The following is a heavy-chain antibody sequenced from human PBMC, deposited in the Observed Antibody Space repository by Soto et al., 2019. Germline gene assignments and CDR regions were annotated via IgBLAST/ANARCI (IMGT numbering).Heavy chain of an antibody. CDR3: ARATFGGVIPMLGYYYGMDV. Sequence: QVQLVQSGAEVKKPGSSVKVSCKASGGTFSSYAISWVRQAPGQGLEWMGGIIPIFGTANYAQKFQGRVTITADEPXXTXYXELSSLRSEDTAVYYCARATFGGVIPMLGYYYGMDVWGQGTTVTVSS. J-gene: IGHJ6*02. D-gene: IGHD3-16*02. V-gene: IGHV1-69*12. CDR2: IIPIFGTA. CDR1: GGTFSSYA.